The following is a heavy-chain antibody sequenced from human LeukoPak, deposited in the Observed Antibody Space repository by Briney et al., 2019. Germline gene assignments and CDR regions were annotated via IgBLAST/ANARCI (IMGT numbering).Heavy chain of an antibody. V-gene: IGHV4-39*07. Sequence: SETLSLTCTVSGGSISSSGYYWGWIRQSPGEGLEWIGNSYYSGSTNYNPSLKSRVTISVDTSKNQFSLKLSSVTAADTAVYYCARTVAIFGVVPQFDPWGQGTLVTVSS. J-gene: IGHJ5*02. D-gene: IGHD3-3*01. CDR1: GGSISSSGYY. CDR3: ARTVAIFGVVPQFDP. CDR2: SYYSGST.